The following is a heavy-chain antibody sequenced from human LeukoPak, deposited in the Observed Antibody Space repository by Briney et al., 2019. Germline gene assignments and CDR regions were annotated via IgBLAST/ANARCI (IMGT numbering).Heavy chain of an antibody. J-gene: IGHJ6*03. CDR2: INPNSGGT. Sequence: ASVKVSCKASGYTFTGYYMHWVRQAPGQGLEWMGWINPNSGGTNYAQKFQGRDTMTRDTSISTAYMELSRLRSDDTAVYYCARAGTVTTYYYYYMDVWGKGATVTVSS. V-gene: IGHV1-2*02. D-gene: IGHD4-11*01. CDR1: GYTFTGYY. CDR3: ARAGTVTTYYYYYMDV.